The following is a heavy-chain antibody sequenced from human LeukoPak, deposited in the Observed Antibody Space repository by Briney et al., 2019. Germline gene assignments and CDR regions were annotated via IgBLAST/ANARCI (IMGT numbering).Heavy chain of an antibody. J-gene: IGHJ4*02. CDR2: ISGSGGST. V-gene: IGHV3-23*01. CDR1: GFTFSSYA. CDR3: AKRRAGFWSGYYTTDY. Sequence: PGGSLRLSCAASGFTFSSYAMSWVRQAPGKGLEWVSAISGSGGSTYYADSVKGRFTISRDNSKNTLYLQMNSLRAEDTAVYYCAKRRAGFWSGYYTTDYWGQGTLVTVSS. D-gene: IGHD3-3*01.